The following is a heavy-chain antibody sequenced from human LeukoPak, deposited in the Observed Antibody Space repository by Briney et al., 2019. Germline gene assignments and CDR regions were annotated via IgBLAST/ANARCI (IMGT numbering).Heavy chain of an antibody. J-gene: IGHJ4*02. Sequence: SRTLSLTCAVSSGSLSSSNWRSWVRQPPGKGLEWIGEIYHSGSTNYNPSLKSRVTISVDKSKNHFSLKLSSVTAADTAVYYCARTKSYSSSWYSVWGQGTLVTVSS. CDR2: IYHSGST. D-gene: IGHD6-13*01. CDR1: SGSLSSSNW. CDR3: ARTKSYSSSWYSV. V-gene: IGHV4-4*02.